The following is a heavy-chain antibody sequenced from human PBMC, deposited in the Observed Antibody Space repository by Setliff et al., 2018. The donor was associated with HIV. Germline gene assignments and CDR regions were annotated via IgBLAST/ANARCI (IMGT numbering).Heavy chain of an antibody. CDR2: IVVGSGNT. Sequence: SVKVSCKASGFTFTSSAVQWVRQARGQRLEWIGWIVVGSGNTNYAQKFQERVTITRDMSTSTAYMELSSLRSEDTAVYYCVTQRGSGSDPFDIWGPGTMVTVSS. J-gene: IGHJ3*02. CDR3: VTQRGSGSDPFDI. CDR1: GFTFTSSA. D-gene: IGHD6-25*01. V-gene: IGHV1-58*01.